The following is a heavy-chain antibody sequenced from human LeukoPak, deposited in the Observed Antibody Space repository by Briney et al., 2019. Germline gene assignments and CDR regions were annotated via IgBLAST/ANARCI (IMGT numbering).Heavy chain of an antibody. CDR1: GFTFDDYA. CDR3: ARDYGYGSGLFDP. Sequence: SLRLSCAASGFTFDDYAMHWVRQAPGKGLEWVSGISWNSGSIGYADSVKGRFTISRDNAKNSLYLQMNSLRAEDTAVYYCARDYGYGSGLFDPWGQGTLVTVSS. V-gene: IGHV3-9*01. CDR2: ISWNSGSI. D-gene: IGHD6-19*01. J-gene: IGHJ5*02.